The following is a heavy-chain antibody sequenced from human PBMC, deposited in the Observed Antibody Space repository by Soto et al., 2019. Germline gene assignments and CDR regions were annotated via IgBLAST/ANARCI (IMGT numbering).Heavy chain of an antibody. CDR3: ARDHPGPDSSGYSYYYYYGMDV. CDR2: IWYDGSNK. V-gene: IGHV3-33*01. CDR1: GFTFSSYG. D-gene: IGHD3-22*01. Sequence: PGGSLRLSCAASGFTFSSYGMHWVRQAPGKGLEWVAVIWYDGSNKYYADSVKGRFTISRDNPKNTLYLQMNSLRAEDTAVYYCARDHPGPDSSGYSYYYYYGMDVWGQGTTVTVSS. J-gene: IGHJ6*02.